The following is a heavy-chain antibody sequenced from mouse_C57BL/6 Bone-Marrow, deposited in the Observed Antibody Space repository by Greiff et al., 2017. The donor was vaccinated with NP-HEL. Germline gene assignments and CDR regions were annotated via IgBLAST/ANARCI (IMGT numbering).Heavy chain of an antibody. CDR2: INYDGSST. CDR3: ARETRYGSSYYAMDY. J-gene: IGHJ4*01. Sequence: EVQVVESEGGLVQPGSSMKLSCTASGFTFSDYYMAWVRQVPEKGLEWVANINYDGSSTYYLDSLKSRFIISRDNAKNILYLQMSSLKSEDTATYYCARETRYGSSYYAMDYWGQGTSVTVSS. V-gene: IGHV5-16*01. CDR1: GFTFSDYY. D-gene: IGHD1-1*01.